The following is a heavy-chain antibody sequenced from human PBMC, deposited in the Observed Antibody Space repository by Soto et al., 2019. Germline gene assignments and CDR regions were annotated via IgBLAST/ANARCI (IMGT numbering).Heavy chain of an antibody. D-gene: IGHD6-13*01. J-gene: IGHJ4*02. CDR2: ISGSGGST. CDR1: GFTFSSYA. Sequence: EVQLLESGGGLVQPGGSLRLSCAASGFTFSSYAMRWVRQAPGKGLEWVAAISGSGGSTYYADSVKGRFTISTDNSNNTLYLHMKSLRAEDKAVYYWSYTSTPFDYWGQGTLVTVSS. V-gene: IGHV3-23*01. CDR3: SYTSTPFDY.